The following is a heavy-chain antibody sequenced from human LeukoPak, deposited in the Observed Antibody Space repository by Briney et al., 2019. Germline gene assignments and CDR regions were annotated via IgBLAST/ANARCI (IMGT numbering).Heavy chain of an antibody. CDR2: IKPSGSST. Sequence: ASAKVSCKASGYSFTTYYMHWVRQAPGQGLEWMGIIKPSGSSTSYAQKFQDRVTMTRDTSTSTVYMELSSLRSEDTAVYYCARVHDSDWYFDYWGQGTLVTVPS. CDR3: ARVHDSDWYFDY. J-gene: IGHJ4*02. CDR1: GYSFTTYY. V-gene: IGHV1-46*01. D-gene: IGHD6-19*01.